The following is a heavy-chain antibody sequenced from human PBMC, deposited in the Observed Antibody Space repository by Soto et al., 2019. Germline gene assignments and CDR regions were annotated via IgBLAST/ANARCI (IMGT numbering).Heavy chain of an antibody. D-gene: IGHD3-3*01. CDR2: TYYRSKWYN. V-gene: IGHV6-1*01. J-gene: IGHJ4*02. CDR1: GDSVSSNSAA. Sequence: SQTLSLTCAFSGDSVSSNSAAWNWIRQSPSRGLEWLGRTYYRSKWYNDYAVSVKSRITINPDTSKNQFSLQLNSVTPEDTAVYYCARARGLRFLEGLPRTVYYFDYWGQGTLVTVSS. CDR3: ARARGLRFLEGLPRTVYYFDY.